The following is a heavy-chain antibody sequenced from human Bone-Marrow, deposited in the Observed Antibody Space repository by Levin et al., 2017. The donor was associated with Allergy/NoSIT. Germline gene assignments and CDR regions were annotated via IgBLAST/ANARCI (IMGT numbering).Heavy chain of an antibody. CDR3: ARAAPTFDY. CDR2: ISGSGEST. V-gene: IGHV3-23*01. D-gene: IGHD2-15*01. J-gene: IGHJ4*02. CDR1: GFTFNSFA. Sequence: SGGSLRLSCAASGFTFNSFAMSWVRQTPGKGLEWVSAISGSGESTHYADSVKGRFTISRDNSKNTLYLQMNSLRAEDTAVYYCARAAPTFDYWGQGTLVSVSS.